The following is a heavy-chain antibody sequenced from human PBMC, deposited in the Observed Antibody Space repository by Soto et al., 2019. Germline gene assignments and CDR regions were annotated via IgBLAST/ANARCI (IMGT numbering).Heavy chain of an antibody. Sequence: RGSLRLSCAASGFTFSSYWMSWVRQAPGKGLEWVANIKQDGSEKYYVDSVKGRFTISRDNAKNSLYLQMNSLRAEDTAVYYCARFYYDSSGYLPSPYYYYYGMDVWGQGT. D-gene: IGHD3-22*01. V-gene: IGHV3-7*04. J-gene: IGHJ6*02. CDR2: IKQDGSEK. CDR1: GFTFSSYW. CDR3: ARFYYDSSGYLPSPYYYYYGMDV.